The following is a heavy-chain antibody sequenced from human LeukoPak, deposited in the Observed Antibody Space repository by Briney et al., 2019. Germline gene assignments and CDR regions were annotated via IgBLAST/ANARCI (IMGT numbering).Heavy chain of an antibody. V-gene: IGHV3-30*02. CDR3: AKGPTYYYDSSGYYGPDY. Sequence: GGSLRLSCAASGFTFSSYGMHWVRQAPGKGLEWVAFIRYDGSNKYYADSVKGRFTISRDNSKNTLYLQMNSLRAEDTAVYYCAKGPTYYYDSSGYYGPDYWGQGTLVTVSS. CDR2: IRYDGSNK. J-gene: IGHJ4*02. D-gene: IGHD3-22*01. CDR1: GFTFSSYG.